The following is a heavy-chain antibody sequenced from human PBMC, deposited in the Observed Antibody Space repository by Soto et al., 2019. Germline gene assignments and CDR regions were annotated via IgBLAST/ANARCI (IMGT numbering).Heavy chain of an antibody. Sequence: ESGGGLVQPGGSLRLSCAASGFTFSSYWMSWVRQAPGKGLEWVANIKQDGSEKYYVDSVKGRFTIARDNAKNSLYLQMNSLRTEDTAVYYCAREGVYCSGGNCYYYYYMDVWGKGTTVTVSS. CDR2: IKQDGSEK. D-gene: IGHD2-15*01. CDR1: GFTFSSYW. V-gene: IGHV3-7*01. CDR3: AREGVYCSGGNCYYYYYMDV. J-gene: IGHJ6*03.